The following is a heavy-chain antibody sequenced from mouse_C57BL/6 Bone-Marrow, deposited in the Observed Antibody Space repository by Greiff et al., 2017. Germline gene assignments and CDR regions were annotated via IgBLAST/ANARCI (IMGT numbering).Heavy chain of an antibody. CDR2: IYPGDGDT. V-gene: IGHV1-80*01. CDR1: GYAFSSYW. CDR3: GRGDGNPAY. Sequence: QVQLKESGAELVKPGASVKISCKASGYAFSSYWMNWVKQRPGKGLEWIGQIYPGDGDTNYNGKFKGKATLTADKSSRTAYMQRSSLTSEDSAVYCGGRGDGNPAYWGQGTLVTVSA. D-gene: IGHD2-1*01. J-gene: IGHJ3*01.